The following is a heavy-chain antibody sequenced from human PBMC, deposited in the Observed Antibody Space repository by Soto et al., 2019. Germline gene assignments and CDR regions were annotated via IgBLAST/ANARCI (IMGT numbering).Heavy chain of an antibody. CDR1: GDSLLSGGYY. CDR2: IYSIGTT. D-gene: IGHD6-6*01. CDR3: ARRQKSAPTVHWFFDL. J-gene: IGHJ2*01. V-gene: IGHV4-31*03. Sequence: QVQLQESGPGLVKPSETLSLKCSVSGDSLLSGGYYWTWIRQHPGKGLEWIGYIYSIGTTFYNPSLKSRVSISVDVSKNLFSLTLTSATAADTAVYYCARRQKSAPTVHWFFDLWGRGTLVTVSS.